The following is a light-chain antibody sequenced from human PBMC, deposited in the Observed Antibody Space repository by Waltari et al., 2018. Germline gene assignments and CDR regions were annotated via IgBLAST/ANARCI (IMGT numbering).Light chain of an antibody. CDR1: QSVLYNSNNKNY. CDR2: WAS. J-gene: IGKJ1*01. V-gene: IGKV4-1*01. Sequence: DIVMTQSPDSLAVSLGERATINCKSSQSVLYNSNNKNYLAWYQQKPGQPPKLLISWASTRESGVPDRFSGSGSGTDFTLTISSLQAEDVAVYYCQQYYSIPPWTFGQGTKVEIK. CDR3: QQYYSIPPWT.